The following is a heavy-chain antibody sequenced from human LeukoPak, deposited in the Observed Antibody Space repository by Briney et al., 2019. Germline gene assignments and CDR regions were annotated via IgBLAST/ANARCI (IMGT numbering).Heavy chain of an antibody. D-gene: IGHD3-3*01. CDR2: INPNGGGT. CDR3: ARERKITIFGVACDY. CDR1: GYTFTGYY. J-gene: IGHJ4*02. V-gene: IGHV1-2*06. Sequence: AXVKVSCKASGYTFTGYYMHWVRQAPGQGLEWMGRINPNGGGTNFAQKFQGRVTMTSDTSISTAYMELSRLRSDDAAVYYCARERKITIFGVACDYWGQGTLVTVSS.